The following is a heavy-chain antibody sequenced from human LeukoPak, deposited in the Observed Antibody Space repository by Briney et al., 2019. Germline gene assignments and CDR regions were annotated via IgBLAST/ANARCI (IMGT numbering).Heavy chain of an antibody. CDR3: AKGVGPYFDY. Sequence: GGSLRLSCTASGFTFSSYAMSWVRQAPGKGLEWVSFIIGSGGSTYYADSVKGRFTISRDNSKNTLFLQMNSLRAEDTAVYYCAKGVGPYFDYWGQGTLVTVSS. D-gene: IGHD1-26*01. J-gene: IGHJ4*02. CDR1: GFTFSSYA. CDR2: IIGSGGST. V-gene: IGHV3-23*01.